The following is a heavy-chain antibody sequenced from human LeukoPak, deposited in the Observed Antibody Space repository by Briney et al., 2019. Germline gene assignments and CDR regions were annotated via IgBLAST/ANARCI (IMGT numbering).Heavy chain of an antibody. Sequence: ASVKVSCKASGYTFTGYYMHWVRQAPGQGLEWMGWINPNSGGTNYAQKFQGWVTMTRDTSISTAYMELSRLRSDDTAVYYCARESLGGVGYRSLGIPLGYWGQGTLVTVSS. V-gene: IGHV1-2*04. D-gene: IGHD5-24*01. CDR3: ARESLGGVGYRSLGIPLGY. J-gene: IGHJ4*02. CDR1: GYTFTGYY. CDR2: INPNSGGT.